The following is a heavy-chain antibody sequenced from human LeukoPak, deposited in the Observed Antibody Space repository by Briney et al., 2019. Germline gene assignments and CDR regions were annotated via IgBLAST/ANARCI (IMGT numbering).Heavy chain of an antibody. D-gene: IGHD2-15*01. CDR2: INHSGST. Sequence: SETLSLTCAVYGGSFSGYYWSWIRQPSGKGLEWIGEINHSGSTNYNPSLKSRVTISVDTSKNQFSLKLSSVTAADTAVYYCARVGCSGGSCEFDYWGQGTLVTVSS. CDR3: ARVGCSGGSCEFDY. V-gene: IGHV4-34*01. J-gene: IGHJ4*02. CDR1: GGSFSGYY.